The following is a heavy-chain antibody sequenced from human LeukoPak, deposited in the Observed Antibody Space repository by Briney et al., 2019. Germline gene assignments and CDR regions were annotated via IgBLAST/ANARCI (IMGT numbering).Heavy chain of an antibody. D-gene: IGHD2-2*01. CDR1: GFTFSSYA. CDR3: AKIEYCSSTSCYYFDY. Sequence: PGRSLRLSCAASGFTFSSYAMSWVRQAPGKGLEWVSAISSSGGNTYYADSVKGRFTISRDNSKNTLYLEMNSLRAEDTAVYYCAKIEYCSSTSCYYFDYWGQGTLVTVSS. V-gene: IGHV3-23*01. CDR2: ISSSGGNT. J-gene: IGHJ4*02.